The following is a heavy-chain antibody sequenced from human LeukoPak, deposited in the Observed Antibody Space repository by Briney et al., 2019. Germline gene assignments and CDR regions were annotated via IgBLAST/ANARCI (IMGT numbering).Heavy chain of an antibody. V-gene: IGHV4-39*07. CDR1: GGSISSSSYY. Sequence: SETLSLTCTVSGGSISSSSYYWGWIRQPPGKGLEWIGSIYYSGSTYYNPSLKSRVTISVDTSKNQFSLKLSSVTAADTAVYYRARDGRGGDTAMLDWGQGTLVTVSS. J-gene: IGHJ4*02. D-gene: IGHD5-18*01. CDR3: ARDGRGGDTAMLD. CDR2: IYYSGST.